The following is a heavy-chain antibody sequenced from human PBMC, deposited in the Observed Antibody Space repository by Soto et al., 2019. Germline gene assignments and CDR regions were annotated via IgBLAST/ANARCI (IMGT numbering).Heavy chain of an antibody. V-gene: IGHV4-30-4*01. CDR2: IYSTGSP. Sequence: QVQLQESGPGLVKPSQTLSLTCAVSGGSMNSGDYYWSWIRQPPGKGLEWIGSIYSTGSPFHNHSLKSRINISLDTSKNLFSLKLNSVSAADTAVYYCATVPPCYYDRSGYGNAFDKWGQGTMVTVSS. J-gene: IGHJ3*02. CDR1: GGSMNSGDYY. D-gene: IGHD3-22*01. CDR3: ATVPPCYYDRSGYGNAFDK.